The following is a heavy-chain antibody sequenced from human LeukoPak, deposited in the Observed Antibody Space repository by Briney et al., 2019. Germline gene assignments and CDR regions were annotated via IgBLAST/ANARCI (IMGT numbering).Heavy chain of an antibody. D-gene: IGHD3-22*01. CDR1: GFTFSSYA. V-gene: IGHV3-30*04. CDR3: ARAGYYYDSSAFDY. Sequence: GGSLRLSCAASGFTFSSYAMHCVRQAPGKGLEWGAVISYDGSNKYYADSVKGRFTISRDNSKNTLYLQMNSLRAEDTAVYYCARAGYYYDSSAFDYWGQGTLVTVSS. CDR2: ISYDGSNK. J-gene: IGHJ4*02.